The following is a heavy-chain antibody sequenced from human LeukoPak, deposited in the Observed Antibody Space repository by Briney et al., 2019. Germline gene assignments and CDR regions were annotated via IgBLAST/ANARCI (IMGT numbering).Heavy chain of an antibody. CDR1: GGSFSGYY. V-gene: IGHV4-34*01. D-gene: IGHD2-2*01. CDR2: INHSGST. CDR3: ARDSFVGYCSSTSCYYYYYYMDV. J-gene: IGHJ6*03. Sequence: PSETLSLTCAVYGGSFSGYYWSWIRQPPGKGLEWIGEINHSGSTNYNPSLKSRVTISVDTSKNQFSLKLSSVTAADTAVYYCARDSFVGYCSSTSCYYYYYYMDVWGKGTTVTISS.